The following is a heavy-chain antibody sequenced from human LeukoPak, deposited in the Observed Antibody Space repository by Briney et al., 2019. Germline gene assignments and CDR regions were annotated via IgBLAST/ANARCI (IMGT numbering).Heavy chain of an antibody. V-gene: IGHV4-34*01. CDR2: INHSGST. Sequence: PSETLSLTCAVYGGSFNGYYWSWIRQPPGKGLEWIGEINHSGSTNYNPSLKSRVTISVDTSKNQFSLKLSSVTAADTAVYYCARGFYCTNGVCYTRSSVAYYYYGVDVWGQGTTVTVSS. D-gene: IGHD2-8*01. CDR1: GGSFNGYY. J-gene: IGHJ6*02. CDR3: ARGFYCTNGVCYTRSSVAYYYYGVDV.